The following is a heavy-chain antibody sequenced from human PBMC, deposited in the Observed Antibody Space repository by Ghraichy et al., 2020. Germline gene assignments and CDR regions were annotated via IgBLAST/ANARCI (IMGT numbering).Heavy chain of an antibody. CDR1: GGSISSYY. V-gene: IGHV4-59*01. D-gene: IGHD3-22*01. CDR3: ATSYYYDSSGYYFSR. J-gene: IGHJ2*01. Sequence: SETLSLTCTVSGGSISSYYWSWIRQPPGKGLEWIGYIYYSGSTNYNPSLKSRVTISVDTSKNQFSLKLSSVTAADTAVYYCATSYYYDSSGYYFSRWGRGTLVTVSS. CDR2: IYYSGST.